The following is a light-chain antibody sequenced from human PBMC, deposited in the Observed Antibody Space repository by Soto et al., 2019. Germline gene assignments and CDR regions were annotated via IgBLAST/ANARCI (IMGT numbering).Light chain of an antibody. CDR1: SSDGGDYNY. CDR3: CSYTSTSTRV. J-gene: IGLJ1*01. CDR2: EVS. V-gene: IGLV2-14*01. Sequence: QSALTQPASVSGSPGQSITISCTGTSSDGGDYNYVSWYQQHPGKAPKLIISEVSNRPSGVSNRFSGSKSGNTASLTISGLQAGDEADYYCCSYTSTSTRVFGTGTKVTVL.